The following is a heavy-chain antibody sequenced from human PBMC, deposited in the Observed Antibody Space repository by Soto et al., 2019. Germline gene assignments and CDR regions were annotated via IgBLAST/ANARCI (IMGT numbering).Heavy chain of an antibody. CDR3: ARVAYSSGNRWFDP. CDR1: GYTFTSYA. CDR2: INAGNGNT. J-gene: IGHJ5*02. D-gene: IGHD6-19*01. V-gene: IGHV1-3*01. Sequence: VKVSCKASGYTFTSYAMHWVRQAPGQRLEWMGWINAGNGNTKYSQKFQGRVTITRDTSASTAYMELSSLRSEDTAVYYCARVAYSSGNRWFDPWGQGTLVTVSS.